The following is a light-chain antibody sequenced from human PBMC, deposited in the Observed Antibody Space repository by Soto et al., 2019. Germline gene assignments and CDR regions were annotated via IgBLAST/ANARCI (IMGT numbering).Light chain of an antibody. V-gene: IGKV1-8*01. CDR3: QQYYSYPHT. Sequence: AIRMTQSPSSFSASTGDRVTITCRASQGISSYLAWYQQKPGKAPKLLIYAASTLQSGVPSRFIGSGSGTEFTLTISCLQSEDFATYYCQQYYSYPHTFGQGTKLEIK. CDR2: AAS. J-gene: IGKJ2*01. CDR1: QGISSY.